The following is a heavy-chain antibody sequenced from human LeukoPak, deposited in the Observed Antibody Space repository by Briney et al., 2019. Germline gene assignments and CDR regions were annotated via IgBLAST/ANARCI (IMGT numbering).Heavy chain of an antibody. J-gene: IGHJ4*02. CDR3: VGFGVYGGL. D-gene: IGHD4-23*01. Sequence: PGGSLRLSCAASGFSFSDYDMHWVRQGKGKGLDWVAYISGSSGTIHYADSVRGRFSISRDNVQQSLYLQMNSLRAEDTAVYYCVGFGVYGGLWGQGNVVTVSP. CDR1: GFSFSDYD. V-gene: IGHV3-48*01. CDR2: ISGSSGTI.